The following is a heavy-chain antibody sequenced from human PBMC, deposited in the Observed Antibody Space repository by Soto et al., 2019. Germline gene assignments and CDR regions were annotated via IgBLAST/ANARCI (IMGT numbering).Heavy chain of an antibody. CDR1: GGSISSSDFY. CDR3: AVVDSTGNWFDP. V-gene: IGHV4-39*01. Sequence: QLQLQESGPGLVKPSETLSLTCTVSGGSISSSDFYWGWLRQPPGKGLDFIGSMYYSGTTYYNPSLKTRSSISVYTSKNQFSLKSISVTAADTAVYYCAVVDSTGNWFDPWGQGALVTVSS. J-gene: IGHJ5*02. D-gene: IGHD3-22*01. CDR2: MYYSGTT.